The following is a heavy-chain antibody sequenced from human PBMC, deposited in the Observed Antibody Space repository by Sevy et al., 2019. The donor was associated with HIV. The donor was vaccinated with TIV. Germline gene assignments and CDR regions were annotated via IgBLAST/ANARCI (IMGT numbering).Heavy chain of an antibody. J-gene: IGHJ4*02. D-gene: IGHD2-15*01. CDR2: IKEDGSDK. V-gene: IGHV3-7*01. CDR3: VRDGLASATDFDY. Sequence: GGSLRLSCEVSGFTFSNYWMTWVRQAPGKRLEWVANIKEDGSDKYYGDSVKGRFSLSRDNAKNSLYLQMDSLRAEDTAVYYCVRDGLASATDFDYWGQGTLVTVSS. CDR1: GFTFSNYW.